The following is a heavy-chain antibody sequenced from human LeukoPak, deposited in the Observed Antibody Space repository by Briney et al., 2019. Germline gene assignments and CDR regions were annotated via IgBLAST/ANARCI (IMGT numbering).Heavy chain of an antibody. CDR2: IKQDGSEK. Sequence: GGSLRLSCAASGFTFSSYWMSWVRQAPGKGLEWVANIKQDGSEKYYVDSVKGRFTISRDNTKNSLYLQMDSLRAEDTAVYYCATHQYSSSWFYYYYYMDVWGKGTTVTVSS. V-gene: IGHV3-7*03. CDR3: ATHQYSSSWFYYYYYMDV. D-gene: IGHD6-6*01. CDR1: GFTFSSYW. J-gene: IGHJ6*03.